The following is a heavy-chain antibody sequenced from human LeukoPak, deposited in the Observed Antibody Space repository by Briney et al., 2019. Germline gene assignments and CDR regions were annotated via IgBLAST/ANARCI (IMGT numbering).Heavy chain of an antibody. CDR2: IKQDGSEK. CDR1: GFTFSSYW. CDR3: AREQGAVAGDY. V-gene: IGHV3-7*01. Sequence: GGSLRLSCAPSGFTFSSYWMSWVRQAPGKGLEWVANIKQDGSEKYYVDSVKGRFTISRDNAKNSLYLQMNSLRADDTAVYYCAREQGAVAGDYWVQGTLVTVSS. D-gene: IGHD6-19*01. J-gene: IGHJ4*02.